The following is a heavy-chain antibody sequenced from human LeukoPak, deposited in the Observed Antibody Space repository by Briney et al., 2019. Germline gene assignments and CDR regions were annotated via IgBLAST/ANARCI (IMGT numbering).Heavy chain of an antibody. V-gene: IGHV3-48*04. D-gene: IGHD3-10*01. CDR2: ISSSGSTI. J-gene: IGHJ6*02. CDR3: ARDSGFGRDWYYGMDV. Sequence: PGGSLRLSCAASGFTFGSYAMGWVRQAPGKGLEWVSYISSSGSTIYYADSVKGRFTISRDNAKNSLYLQMNSLRAEDTAVYYCARDSGFGRDWYYGMDVWGQGTTVTVSS. CDR1: GFTFGSYA.